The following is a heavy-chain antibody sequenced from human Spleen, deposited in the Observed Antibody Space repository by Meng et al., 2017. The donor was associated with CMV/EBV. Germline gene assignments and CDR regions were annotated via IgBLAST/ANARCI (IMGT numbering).Heavy chain of an antibody. V-gene: IGHV2-26*01. CDR2: IFSNDEK. CDR3: ARIHCTSIDCYWSENWFDP. Sequence: SGPTLVKPTETLTLTCTVSGFSFRNARMGVSWIRQPPGKALEWLAHIFSNDEKSYNTSLKSRLTISKDTSSSQVVLTLTNVDPIDTATYYCARIHCTSIDCYWSENWFDPWGQGTLVTVSS. J-gene: IGHJ5*02. D-gene: IGHD2-2*01. CDR1: GFSFRNARMG.